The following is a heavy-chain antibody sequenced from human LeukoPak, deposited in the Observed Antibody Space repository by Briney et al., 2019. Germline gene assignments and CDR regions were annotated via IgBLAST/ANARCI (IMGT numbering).Heavy chain of an antibody. J-gene: IGHJ4*02. CDR1: GYTFTSYD. CDR3: AKDVPAAYFDY. V-gene: IGHV1-8*01. Sequence: ASVKVSCKASGYTFTSYDINWVRQATGQGLEWMGWMNPNSGNTGYAQKFQGRVTMTRNTSISTAYMELSSLRAEDTAVYFCAKDVPAAYFDYWGQGTLVTVSS. CDR2: MNPNSGNT.